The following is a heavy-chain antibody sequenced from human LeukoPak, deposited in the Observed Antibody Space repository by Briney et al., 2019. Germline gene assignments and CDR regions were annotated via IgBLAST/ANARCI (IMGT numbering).Heavy chain of an antibody. CDR2: VST. V-gene: IGHV4-39*01. CDR3: ARAGYTYGIISYFDS. Sequence: PSETLSLTCTVSGGSISSSSYYWGWIRQPPGKGLEWIGVSTYYNPSLKNRVTISRDTSKNQFSLKLSSVTAADTAIYYCARAGYTYGIISYFDSWGQGTLVTVFS. CDR1: GGSISSSSYY. D-gene: IGHD5-18*01. J-gene: IGHJ4*02.